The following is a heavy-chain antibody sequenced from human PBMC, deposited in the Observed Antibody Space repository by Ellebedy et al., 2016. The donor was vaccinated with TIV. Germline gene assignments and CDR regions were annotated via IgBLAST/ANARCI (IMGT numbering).Heavy chain of an antibody. CDR1: GFTFSGSA. CDR3: ARRGYSYETFGY. Sequence: GGSLRLSCAASGFTFSGSAMHWVRQASGKGLEWVGRIRSKANSYATAYAASVKGRFTISRDDSKNTAYLQMNSLKTEDTAVYYCARRGYSYETFGYWGQGTLVTVSS. V-gene: IGHV3-73*01. J-gene: IGHJ4*02. D-gene: IGHD5-18*01. CDR2: IRSKANSYAT.